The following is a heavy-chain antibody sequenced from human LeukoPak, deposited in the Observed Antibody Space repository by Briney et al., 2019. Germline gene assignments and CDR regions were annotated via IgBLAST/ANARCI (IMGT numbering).Heavy chain of an antibody. CDR3: ARWARAAAGLDAFDI. D-gene: IGHD6-13*01. V-gene: IGHV3-43*01. Sequence: PGGSLRLSCAASGFTFDDYTMHWVRQAPGKGLEWVSLISWDGGSTYYADSVKGRSTISRDNAKNSLYLQMNSLRAEDTAVYYCARWARAAAGLDAFDIWGQGTMVTVSS. J-gene: IGHJ3*02. CDR1: GFTFDDYT. CDR2: ISWDGGST.